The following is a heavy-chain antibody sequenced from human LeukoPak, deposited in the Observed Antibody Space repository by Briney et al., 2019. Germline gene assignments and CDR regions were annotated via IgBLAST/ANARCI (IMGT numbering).Heavy chain of an antibody. CDR1: GLTFSRFW. Sequence: HPGGSLRLSCAASGLTFSRFWMSWVRQAPGKGLEWVANINENGNEKYYVDSVKGRFTVSRDNAKNSLYLQMNGLRAEDTAVYYCARAGDGTAARDYWGQGTLVTVSS. CDR3: ARAGDGTAARDY. J-gene: IGHJ4*02. D-gene: IGHD2-15*01. CDR2: INENGNEK. V-gene: IGHV3-7*01.